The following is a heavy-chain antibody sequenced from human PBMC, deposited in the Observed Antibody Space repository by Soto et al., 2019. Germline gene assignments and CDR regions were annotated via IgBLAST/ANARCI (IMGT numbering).Heavy chain of an antibody. V-gene: IGHV4-39*01. D-gene: IGHD6-13*01. CDR3: AGGQQPTRFDP. CDR2: IYYSGST. Sequence: QLQLQESGPGLVKPSETLSLTCTVSGGSISSSSYYWGWIRQPPGKGLEWIGSIYYSGSTYYNPSLKSRVPISVDTSQSPCSLKRRSVTAADTAVYYCAGGQQPTRFDPWGQGTLVTVSS. J-gene: IGHJ5*02. CDR1: GGSISSSSYY.